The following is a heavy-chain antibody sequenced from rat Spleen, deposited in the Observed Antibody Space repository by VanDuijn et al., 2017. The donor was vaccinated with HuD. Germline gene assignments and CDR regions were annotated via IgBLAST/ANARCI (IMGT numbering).Heavy chain of an antibody. CDR3: ARHEDYGGYSRDYFDY. V-gene: IGHV5-17*01. Sequence: EVQLVESGGGLVQPGXXLKLSCXXSGFTXSDYAXAWXXQAPKKGLELVATISYDGSAAYYRDSVKGRFTISRDNAESTRYLQVDSQRFEDTATYYCARHEDYGGYSRDYFDYWGQGVMVTVSS. D-gene: IGHD1-11*01. J-gene: IGHJ2*01. CDR1: GFTXSDYA. CDR2: ISYDGSAA.